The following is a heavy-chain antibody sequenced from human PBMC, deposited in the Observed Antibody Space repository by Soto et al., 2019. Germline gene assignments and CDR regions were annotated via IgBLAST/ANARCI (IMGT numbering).Heavy chain of an antibody. V-gene: IGHV2-5*02. CDR3: VHGRSKGDFDL. CDR2: LYWDDDI. Sequence: QITLKESGPTLVKPTQTPTLTCTFSGFSLSTTGMGVGWIRQPPGKALEWLGLLYWDDDIHYSPSLKTRLTITTDYSNKQVVLTMATMDPVDTATYFCVHGRSKGDFDLWGQGTLVTVSS. J-gene: IGHJ5*02. CDR1: GFSLSTTGMG.